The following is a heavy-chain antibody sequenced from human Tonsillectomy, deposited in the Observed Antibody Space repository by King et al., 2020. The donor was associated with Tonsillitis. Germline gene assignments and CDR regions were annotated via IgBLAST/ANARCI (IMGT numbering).Heavy chain of an antibody. CDR2: IDTNTGNP. D-gene: IGHD6-13*01. J-gene: IGHJ4*02. V-gene: IGHV7-4-1*02. CDR1: GYTFTSHA. CDR3: ASSAYSCSWSSSFDY. Sequence: QLVQSASELKKPGASVKVSCKASGYTFTSHAINWVRQAPGQGLQWMGWIDTNTGNPTYAQDCKGRFVFSLDTSVNTAFLQISSLEAEDTAVYYCASSAYSCSWSSSFDYWGQGTLVTVSS.